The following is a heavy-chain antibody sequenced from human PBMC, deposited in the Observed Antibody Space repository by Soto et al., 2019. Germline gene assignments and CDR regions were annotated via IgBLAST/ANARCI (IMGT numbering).Heavy chain of an antibody. Sequence: GGSLRLSCAASAFTFNSYAMSWVRQAPGKGLEWVSAISGSGDSTYYADSVEGRFTTSRDNSKNTLYLHMNSLRAEDTAVYYCAKASSVYDSYYYYGLDVWGQGTTVTVSS. CDR3: AKASSVYDSYYYYGLDV. J-gene: IGHJ6*02. CDR1: AFTFNSYA. V-gene: IGHV3-23*01. CDR2: ISGSGDST. D-gene: IGHD5-12*01.